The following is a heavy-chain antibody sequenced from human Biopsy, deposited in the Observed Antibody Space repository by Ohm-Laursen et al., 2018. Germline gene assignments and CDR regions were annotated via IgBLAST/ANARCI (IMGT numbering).Heavy chain of an antibody. CDR1: VGSISGSS. CDR3: AKHGSGWTGDDAFHI. CDR2: ISYSRDT. D-gene: IGHD6-19*01. J-gene: IGHJ3*02. Sequence: PSHTLSLTCTVSVGSISGSSWSWIPQAPGKGLEWIGYISYSRDTNYTPSLKRRITISLFTSNNQLSLKLTSVPAADTAVYYCAKHGSGWTGDDAFHIWGQGTMVTVSS. V-gene: IGHV4-59*08.